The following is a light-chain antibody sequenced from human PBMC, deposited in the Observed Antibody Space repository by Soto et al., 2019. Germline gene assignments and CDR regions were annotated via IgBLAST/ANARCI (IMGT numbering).Light chain of an antibody. Sequence: QSVLTQPPSVSGAPGQRVTISCTGSSSNIGAGYGVHWYQQLPGTAPKLLIYGNSNRPSGVPDRFSGSKSGTSASLAITGLRAEDEADYYCQSYDSSPSGWVFGGGTQLTVL. CDR1: SSNIGAGYG. CDR3: QSYDSSPSGWV. V-gene: IGLV1-40*01. CDR2: GNS. J-gene: IGLJ3*02.